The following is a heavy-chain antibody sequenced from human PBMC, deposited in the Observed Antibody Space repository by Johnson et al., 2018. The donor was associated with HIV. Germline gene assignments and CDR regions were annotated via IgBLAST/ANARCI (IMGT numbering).Heavy chain of an antibody. CDR1: GFTLSNYW. Sequence: VQLVESGGGLVQRGGSLRLSCAASGFTLSNYWMSCVRQAPGKGLEWVANINQDGSEKYFVDSVKGRFTISRDNSKNTLYLQMNSLRAEDTAVYYCARDHLRRSHAFDIWGQGTMVTVSS. D-gene: IGHD2-15*01. J-gene: IGHJ3*02. CDR2: INQDGSEK. V-gene: IGHV3-7*05. CDR3: ARDHLRRSHAFDI.